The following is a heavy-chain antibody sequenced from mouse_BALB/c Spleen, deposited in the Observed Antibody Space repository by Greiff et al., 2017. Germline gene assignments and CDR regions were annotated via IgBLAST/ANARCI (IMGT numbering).Heavy chain of an antibody. Sequence: QVQLQQSGAELAKPGASVKMSCKASGYTFTSYWMHWVKQRPGQGLEWIGYINPSTGYTEYNQKFKDKATLTADKSSSTAYMQLSSLTSEDSAVYYCASGRSQYYFDYWGQGTTLTVSS. CDR1: GYTFTSYW. CDR3: ASGRSQYYFDY. J-gene: IGHJ2*01. D-gene: IGHD4-1*01. V-gene: IGHV1-7*01. CDR2: INPSTGYT.